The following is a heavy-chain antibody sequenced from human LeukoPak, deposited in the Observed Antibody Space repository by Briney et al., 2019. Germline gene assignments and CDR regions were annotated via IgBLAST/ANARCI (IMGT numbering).Heavy chain of an antibody. J-gene: IGHJ4*02. CDR2: INSDETST. CDR3: ARVLLERAAR. V-gene: IGHV3-74*01. Sequence: GGSLTLSCVASGFTLSGYWMHWVRQVPGKGLVWVSRINSDETSTSYADSVKGRFTISRDNAKNTLYLQMNSLRAEDTAVYYCARVLLERAARWGQGTLVTVSS. D-gene: IGHD1-1*01. CDR1: GFTLSGYW.